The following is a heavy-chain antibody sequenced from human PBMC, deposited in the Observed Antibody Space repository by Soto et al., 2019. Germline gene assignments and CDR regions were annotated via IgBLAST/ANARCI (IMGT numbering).Heavy chain of an antibody. Sequence: SETLSLTCAVYGGSFSGYYWSWIRQPPGKGLEWIGEINHSGSTNYNPSLKSRVTISVDTSKNQFSLKLSSVTAADTAVYYCARDGAQLERPFDPWGQGTLVTVSS. CDR2: INHSGST. CDR1: GGSFSGYY. D-gene: IGHD1-1*01. V-gene: IGHV4-34*01. CDR3: ARDGAQLERPFDP. J-gene: IGHJ5*02.